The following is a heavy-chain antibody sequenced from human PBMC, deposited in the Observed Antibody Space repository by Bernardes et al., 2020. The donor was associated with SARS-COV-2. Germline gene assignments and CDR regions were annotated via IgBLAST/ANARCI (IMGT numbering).Heavy chain of an antibody. CDR2: INSDGYSP. CDR3: AINYDCRNGHGMDV. J-gene: IGHJ6*02. Sequence: GSPRLSYAASRLPFSSHCVHWVLPAPGEGLVWVSRINSDGYSPSYADSVRGRFTISKDNAESTVCLQMNSLRVDETAVYYCAINYDCRNGHGMDVWGQGTTVTVSS. CDR1: RLPFSSHC. D-gene: IGHD3-3*01. V-gene: IGHV3-74*01.